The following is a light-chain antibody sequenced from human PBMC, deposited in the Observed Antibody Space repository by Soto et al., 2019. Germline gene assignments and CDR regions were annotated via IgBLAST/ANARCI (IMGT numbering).Light chain of an antibody. J-gene: IGLJ1*01. V-gene: IGLV2-11*01. CDR3: CSYAGSYTYV. Sequence: QSALTQPRSVSGPPGQSVAISCTGTSCDVGGYNYVSWYQQYPGKAPKLMIYDVSKRPSGVPDRFSGSKSGNTASLTISGLQAEDEADYYCCSYAGSYTYVFGTGTKLTVL. CDR2: DVS. CDR1: SCDVGGYNY.